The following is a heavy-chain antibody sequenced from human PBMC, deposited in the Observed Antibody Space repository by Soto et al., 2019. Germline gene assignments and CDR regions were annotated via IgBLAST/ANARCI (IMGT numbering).Heavy chain of an antibody. CDR2: ISYDGSNK. D-gene: IGHD6-19*01. CDR1: GFTFSSYA. V-gene: IGHV3-30-3*01. CDR3: ARGLYSSGGYVDY. Sequence: QVQLVESGGGVVQPGRSLRLSCAASGFTFSSYAMHWVRQAPGKGLEWVAVISYDGSNKYYADSVKGRFTISRENSKNTLYLQMNSLRAEDTAVYYCARGLYSSGGYVDYWGQGSLVTVSS. J-gene: IGHJ4*02.